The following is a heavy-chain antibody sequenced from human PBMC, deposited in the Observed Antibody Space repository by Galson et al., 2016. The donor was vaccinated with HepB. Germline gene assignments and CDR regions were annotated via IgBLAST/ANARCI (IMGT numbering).Heavy chain of an antibody. V-gene: IGHV3-7*01. Sequence: SLRLSCAASGFIFGSYWMTWVRQAPGKGLEWVASITQDGTKTYYVDSVKGRFTISRDNGDNSLYLQMDSLRAEDTAVYYCAGKWELGPLDHWGQGTLVTVST. D-gene: IGHD1-26*01. CDR2: ITQDGTKT. CDR1: GFIFGSYW. J-gene: IGHJ4*02. CDR3: AGKWELGPLDH.